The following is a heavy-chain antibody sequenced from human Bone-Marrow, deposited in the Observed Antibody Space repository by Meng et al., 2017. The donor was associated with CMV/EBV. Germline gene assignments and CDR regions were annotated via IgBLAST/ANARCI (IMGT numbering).Heavy chain of an antibody. J-gene: IGHJ6*02. Sequence: GGSLRLSCAASGFTFDDYAMHWVRQAPGKGLEWVSGISWNSGSIGYADSVKGRFTISRDNAKNSLYLQMNSLRAEDTALYYCAKDSSSRDPYYYYGMDVWGQGNTVTVSS. V-gene: IGHV3-9*01. CDR3: AKDSSSRDPYYYYGMDV. D-gene: IGHD2-2*01. CDR1: GFTFDDYA. CDR2: ISWNSGSI.